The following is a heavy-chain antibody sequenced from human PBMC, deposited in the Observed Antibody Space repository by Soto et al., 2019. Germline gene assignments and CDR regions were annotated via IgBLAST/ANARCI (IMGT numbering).Heavy chain of an antibody. Sequence: SEALSLTCTVSGGSISSSSYYWGWIRQPPGKGLEWIGSVYYSGSTYYNSSLKSRVTISADTSKNQFSLKLSSVTAADTAVYYFARQGSYLWASYSYYYYMDVWGKGTTVTVSS. CDR2: VYYSGST. CDR1: GGSISSSSYY. CDR3: ARQGSYLWASYSYYYYMDV. V-gene: IGHV4-39*01. D-gene: IGHD3-16*01. J-gene: IGHJ6*03.